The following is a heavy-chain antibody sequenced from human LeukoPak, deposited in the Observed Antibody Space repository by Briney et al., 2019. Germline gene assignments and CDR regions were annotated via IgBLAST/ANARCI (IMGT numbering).Heavy chain of an antibody. V-gene: IGHV4-34*01. CDR3: ASGLLRFLSPVAFDF. D-gene: IGHD3-3*01. J-gene: IGHJ3*01. Sequence: SETLSLTCAVYGGSFSGYYWSWIRQPPGKGLEWIGEINHSGSTNYNPSLKSRVTISVDTSKNQFSLKLSSVTAADTAVYYCASGLLRFLSPVAFDFWGQGKMVSVSS. CDR2: INHSGST. CDR1: GGSFSGYY.